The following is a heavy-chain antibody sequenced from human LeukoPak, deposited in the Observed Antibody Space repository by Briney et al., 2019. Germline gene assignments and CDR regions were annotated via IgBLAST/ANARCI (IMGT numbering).Heavy chain of an antibody. CDR2: ISSYNDDI. V-gene: IGHV1-18*03. CDR1: GYSFTTYG. Sequence: ASVKVSCKPSGYSFTTYGISWVRQAPGQGLEWMGWISSYNDDIDFEQKFQGRVTMTTDTSTSTAYMELRSLRSDDMAVYYCARGWELDCWGQGTLVTVSS. J-gene: IGHJ4*02. D-gene: IGHD1-26*01. CDR3: ARGWELDC.